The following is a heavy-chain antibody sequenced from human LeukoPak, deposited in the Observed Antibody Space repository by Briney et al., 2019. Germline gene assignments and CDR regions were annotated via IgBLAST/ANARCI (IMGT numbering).Heavy chain of an antibody. Sequence: SETLSLTCIVSGGSISSSSYYWGWIRQPPGKGLEWIGSFFYNENTYFNPSLKSRATMSVDTSKNQFSLTPGSMTATDTAVYYCARLMIRGVIVEWGRGTLVTVSS. CDR1: GGSISSSSYY. D-gene: IGHD3-10*01. V-gene: IGHV4-39*01. CDR2: FFYNENT. CDR3: ARLMIRGVIVE. J-gene: IGHJ4*02.